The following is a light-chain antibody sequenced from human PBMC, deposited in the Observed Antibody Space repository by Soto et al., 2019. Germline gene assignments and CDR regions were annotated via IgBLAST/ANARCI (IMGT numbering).Light chain of an antibody. CDR1: QSVSSAF. Sequence: EIVLTQSPGTLSLSPGERATLSCRASQSVSSAFFAWHQHIPDHAPRLLFYGASSRATGIPARFSGSGSGTDFTLTISGLEPEDFAVYYCQQRGSSFYTFGGGTKLEIK. CDR3: QQRGSSFYT. CDR2: GAS. V-gene: IGKV3-20*01. J-gene: IGKJ4*01.